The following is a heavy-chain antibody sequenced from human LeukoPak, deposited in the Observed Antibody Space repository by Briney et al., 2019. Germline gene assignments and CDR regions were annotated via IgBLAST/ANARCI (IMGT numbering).Heavy chain of an antibody. CDR2: IIPIFGTA. V-gene: IGHV1-69*13. CDR1: GGTFSSYA. Sequence: SVKVSCKASGGTFSSYAISWVRQAPGQGLEWMGGIIPIFGTADHAQKFQGRVTITADESTSTAYMELSSLRSEDTAVYYCARAPFEVAGTGTYYYYGMDVWGQGTTVTVSS. CDR3: ARAPFEVAGTGTYYYYGMDV. J-gene: IGHJ6*02. D-gene: IGHD6-19*01.